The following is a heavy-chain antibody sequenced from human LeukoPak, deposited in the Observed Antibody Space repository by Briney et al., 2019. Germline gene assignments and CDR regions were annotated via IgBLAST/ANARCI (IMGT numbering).Heavy chain of an antibody. D-gene: IGHD1-14*01. CDR1: GFTFSSYW. CDR2: IKQDGSQK. CDR3: ARDRGRNSFDY. Sequence: GGSLRLSCAASGFTFSSYWMSWVRQAPGKGLEWVANIKQDGSQKYYVDSVKGRFTISRDNAKNSLYLQMNSLRAEDTALYYCARDRGRNSFDYWGQGTLVSVSS. J-gene: IGHJ4*02. V-gene: IGHV3-7*01.